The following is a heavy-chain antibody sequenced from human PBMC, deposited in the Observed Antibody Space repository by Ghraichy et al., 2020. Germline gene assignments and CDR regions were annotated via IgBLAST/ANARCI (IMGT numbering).Heavy chain of an antibody. CDR3: ARDIGYCTGASCSFYYGMGV. Sequence: ASVKVSSKASGYTFNTYSMHWVRQAPGQRLEWMGWINAANDNTKYSQKFQGRLTITRDTSASTTYMDLSSLRSEDTAMYYCARDIGYCTGASCSFYYGMGVWGQGTTVTVSS. CDR2: INAANDNT. D-gene: IGHD2-15*01. J-gene: IGHJ6*02. V-gene: IGHV1-3*01. CDR1: GYTFNTYS.